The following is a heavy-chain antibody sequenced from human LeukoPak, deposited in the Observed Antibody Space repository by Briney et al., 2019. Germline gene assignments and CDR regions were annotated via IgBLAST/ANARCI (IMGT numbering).Heavy chain of an antibody. J-gene: IGHJ4*02. CDR1: GYTFTGDY. D-gene: IGHD3-16*02. V-gene: IGHV1-2*02. CDR2: INPNSGGT. CDR3: ARDTTVKYYDYVWRSYRYFGY. Sequence: ASVKVSCKASGYTFTGDYMHWGRQAPRQGGEWRGWINPNSGGTNYAQKFQGSVTMTRDTSISTAYMELSRLRSDDTAVYYCARDTTVKYYDYVWRSYRYFGYWGQGTLVTVSS.